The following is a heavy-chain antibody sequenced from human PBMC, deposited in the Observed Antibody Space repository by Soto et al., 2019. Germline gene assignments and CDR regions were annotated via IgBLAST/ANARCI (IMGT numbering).Heavy chain of an antibody. D-gene: IGHD3-10*01. V-gene: IGHV4-39*01. Sequence: SETLSLTCTVSGGSISSSSYYWGWIRQPPGKGLEWIGSIYYSGSTYYNPSLKSRVTISVDTSKNQFSLKLSSVTAADTAVYYCARQGVTMVRGVIIKSSYYYYMDVWGKGTTVTVSS. CDR1: GGSISSSSYY. CDR2: IYYSGST. CDR3: ARQGVTMVRGVIIKSSYYYYMDV. J-gene: IGHJ6*03.